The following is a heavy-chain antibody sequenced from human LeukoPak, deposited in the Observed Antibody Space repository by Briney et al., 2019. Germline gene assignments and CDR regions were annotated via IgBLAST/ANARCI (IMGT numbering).Heavy chain of an antibody. CDR3: ARGLYYYDSSFDY. Sequence: GGSLRLSCAASGFTFSSYAMHWVRLAPGKGLEWVAVISYDGSNKYYADSVKGRFTISRDNSKNTLYLQMNSLRAEDTAVYYCARGLYYYDSSFDYRGQGTLVTVSS. CDR2: ISYDGSNK. D-gene: IGHD3-22*01. J-gene: IGHJ4*02. V-gene: IGHV3-30*04. CDR1: GFTFSSYA.